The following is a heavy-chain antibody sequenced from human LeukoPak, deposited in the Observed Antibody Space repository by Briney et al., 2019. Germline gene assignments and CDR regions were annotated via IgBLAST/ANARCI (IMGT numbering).Heavy chain of an antibody. CDR1: GGSISSADYY. D-gene: IGHD2-2*02. Sequence: SETLSLTCTVSGGSISSADYYWSWIRQPPGKGLEWIGYIYYSGSTYYNPSLKSRVTISVDTSKNQFSLKLSSVTAADTAVYFCARGLFRVPAAIGWFDPWGQGTLVTVSS. J-gene: IGHJ5*02. CDR2: IYYSGST. V-gene: IGHV4-30-4*01. CDR3: ARGLFRVPAAIGWFDP.